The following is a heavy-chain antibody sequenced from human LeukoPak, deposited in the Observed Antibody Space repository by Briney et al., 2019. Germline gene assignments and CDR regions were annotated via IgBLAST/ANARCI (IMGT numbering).Heavy chain of an antibody. CDR3: TTATMIRGVSDY. Sequence: GGSLRLSCADSGFTFSDAWMIWVRQAPGRGLEGVGRIKSKTDGAATDYAAPVKGRFTISRDDSKNTLFLQMNSLRTEDTAVYYCTTATMIRGVSDYWGQGTLVTVSS. J-gene: IGHJ4*02. CDR2: IKSKTDGAAT. CDR1: GFTFSDAW. V-gene: IGHV3-15*01. D-gene: IGHD3-10*01.